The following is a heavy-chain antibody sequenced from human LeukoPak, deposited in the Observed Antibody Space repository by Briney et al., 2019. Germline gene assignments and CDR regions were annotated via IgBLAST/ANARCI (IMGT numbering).Heavy chain of an antibody. V-gene: IGHV4-4*07. J-gene: IGHJ4*02. CDR3: ARGGYDFWSGYYTGIIDY. D-gene: IGHD3-3*01. CDR1: GGSISSYY. CDR2: IYTSGST. Sequence: SENLSLTCTVSGGSISSYYWSWIRQPAGKGLEWIGRIYTSGSTNYNPSLKSRVTMSVDTSKNQFSLKLSSVTAADTAVYYCARGGYDFWSGYYTGIIDYWGQGTLVTVSS.